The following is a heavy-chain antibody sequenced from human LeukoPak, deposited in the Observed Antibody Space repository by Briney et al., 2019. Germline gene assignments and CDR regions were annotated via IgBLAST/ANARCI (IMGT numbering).Heavy chain of an antibody. J-gene: IGHJ4*02. CDR2: INHSGST. CDR1: GGSFSGYY. D-gene: IGHD3-3*01. V-gene: IGHV4-34*01. CDR3: AGHTIFGVVVPLRYFDY. Sequence: SETLSLTCAVYGGSFSGYYWSWIHQPPGKGLEWIGEINHSGSTNYNPSLKSRVTISVDTSKNQFSLKLSSVTAADTAVYYCAGHTIFGVVVPLRYFDYWGQGTLVTVSP.